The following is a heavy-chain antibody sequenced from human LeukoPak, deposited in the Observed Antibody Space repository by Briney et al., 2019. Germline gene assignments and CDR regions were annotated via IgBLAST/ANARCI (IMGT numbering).Heavy chain of an antibody. D-gene: IGHD5-18*01. CDR2: IYHSGST. CDR3: ARDYQGGYGDKTVDY. Sequence: NASETLSLTCSVSGYSISSGYYWGWIRQPPGQGLEWIGSIYHSGSTYYKPSLKSRVTMSVDTSKNQFSLKLSSVTAADTAVYYCARDYQGGYGDKTVDYWGQGTLVTVSS. CDR1: GYSISSGYY. V-gene: IGHV4-38-2*02. J-gene: IGHJ4*02.